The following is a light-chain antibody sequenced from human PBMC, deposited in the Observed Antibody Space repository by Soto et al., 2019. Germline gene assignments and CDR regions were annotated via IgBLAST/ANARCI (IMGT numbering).Light chain of an antibody. V-gene: IGKV1-9*01. Sequence: IQLTQSPSSLSASVGDRVTITCRASQGISSYLAWYQQKPGKAPKLLIYAASTLQSGVPSRFSGSGSGTDFTLTISSLQPEDCATYYCQQLNSYPRATFGGGTKVEIK. CDR1: QGISSY. J-gene: IGKJ4*01. CDR3: QQLNSYPRAT. CDR2: AAS.